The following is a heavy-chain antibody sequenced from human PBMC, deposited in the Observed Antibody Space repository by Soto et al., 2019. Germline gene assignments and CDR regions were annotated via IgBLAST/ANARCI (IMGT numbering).Heavy chain of an antibody. D-gene: IGHD4-17*01. V-gene: IGHV3-23*01. CDR1: GLTFSSYA. J-gene: IGHJ3*02. CDR2: ISGSGGST. Sequence: GGSLRLSCAASGLTFSSYAMSWVRQAPGKGLEWVSAISGSGGSTYYADSVKGRFTISRDNSKNTLYLQMNSLRAEDTAVYYCAKGGNGDYFLSAFDIWGQGTMVTVSS. CDR3: AKGGNGDYFLSAFDI.